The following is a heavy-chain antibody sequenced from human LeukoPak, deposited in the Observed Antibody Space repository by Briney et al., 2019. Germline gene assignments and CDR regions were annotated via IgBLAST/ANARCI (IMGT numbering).Heavy chain of an antibody. CDR3: ATHCSGTLCHRGY. Sequence: GSLRLSCAASGFTFSSSAMHWVRQAPGKGLECVAYIQYDGSYKYYSDSVKGRFTISRDNSKNTVYLQMNSLRAEDTAVYYCATHCSGTLCHRGYWGQGTLVTVSS. CDR2: IQYDGSYK. V-gene: IGHV3-30*02. D-gene: IGHD2-15*01. J-gene: IGHJ4*02. CDR1: GFTFSSSA.